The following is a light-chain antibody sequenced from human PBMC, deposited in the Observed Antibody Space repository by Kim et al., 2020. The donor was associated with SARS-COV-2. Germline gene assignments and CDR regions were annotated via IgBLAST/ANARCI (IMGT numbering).Light chain of an antibody. CDR2: GKN. CDR3: NSRDRNGDHFP. CDR1: SLRSYH. Sequence: SSELTQDPAVSVALGQTVRITCQGDSLRSYHASWYQQKPGQAPVLVIYGKNNRPSGIPDRFSGSSSGNTASLTITGAQAEYEADYYCNSRDRNGDHFPFG. V-gene: IGLV3-19*01. J-gene: IGLJ2*01.